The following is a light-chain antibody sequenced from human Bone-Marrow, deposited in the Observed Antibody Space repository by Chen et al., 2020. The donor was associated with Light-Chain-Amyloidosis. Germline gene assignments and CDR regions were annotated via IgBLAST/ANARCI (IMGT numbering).Light chain of an antibody. CDR3: SSYTSSGTWV. J-gene: IGLJ3*02. CDR2: GVS. V-gene: IGLV2-14*01. CDR1: SSDVGGYNF. Sequence: QSALTQPSSVAGSPGQSITISCPGTSSDVGGYNFVSWYQQYPGKAPKHMIYGVSDRPSGDSKRFSGSKSGNTASLTISGLQAEDEADYYCSSYTSSGTWVFGGGTKLTVL.